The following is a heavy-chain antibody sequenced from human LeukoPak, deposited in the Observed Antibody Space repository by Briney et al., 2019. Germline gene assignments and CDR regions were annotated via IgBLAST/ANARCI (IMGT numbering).Heavy chain of an antibody. J-gene: IGHJ5*02. CDR3: ARRTPLRNWFDP. CDR1: GGSFSGYY. CDR2: INHSGST. D-gene: IGHD5/OR15-5a*01. V-gene: IGHV4-34*01. Sequence: PSETLSLTCAVYGGSFSGYYWSWIRQPPGKGLEWIGEINHSGSTNYNPSLKSRVTISVDTSKNQFSLKLSSVTAADTAVYYCARRTPLRNWFDPWGQGTLVTVFS.